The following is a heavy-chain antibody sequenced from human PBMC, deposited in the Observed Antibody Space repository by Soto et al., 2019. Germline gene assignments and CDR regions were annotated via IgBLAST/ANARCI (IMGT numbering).Heavy chain of an antibody. V-gene: IGHV4-34*01. CDR3: ARLQTYYYYYMDV. CDR2: INYSGST. Sequence: SETLSLTCAVYGGSFSGYYWSWIRQPPGKGLEWIGDINYSGSTNYNPSLKSRVTISVDTSKNQFSLKLSSVTAADTAVYYCARLQTYYYYYMDVWGKGTTVTVSS. J-gene: IGHJ6*03. CDR1: GGSFSGYY.